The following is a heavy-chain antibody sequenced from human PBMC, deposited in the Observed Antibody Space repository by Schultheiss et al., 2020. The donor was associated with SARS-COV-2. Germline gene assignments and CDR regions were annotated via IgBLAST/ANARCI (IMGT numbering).Heavy chain of an antibody. CDR3: ARDSDNWNYADY. CDR1: GFTFSSYS. CDR2: ISSTSDYI. V-gene: IGHV3-21*05. D-gene: IGHD1-7*01. J-gene: IGHJ4*01. Sequence: GGSLRLSCAASGFTFSSYSMNWVRQAPGKGLEWVSYISSTSDYINYADSVRGRFTISRDNAKNSLHLQMNGLRAEDTAVYYCARDSDNWNYADYWGQGTLVTVSS.